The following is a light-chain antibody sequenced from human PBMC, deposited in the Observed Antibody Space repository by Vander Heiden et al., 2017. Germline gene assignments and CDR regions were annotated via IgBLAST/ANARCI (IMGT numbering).Light chain of an antibody. CDR1: QSVSSN. CDR2: GAS. Sequence: EIVMTQSPATLSVSPGERATLSCRASQSVSSNLAWYQQKPGQAPRLLIYGASTRATGNPARFSGSGSGTEFTLTISSRQSEDFAVYYCQQYKNWPPDTFGQGTKLEIK. J-gene: IGKJ2*01. V-gene: IGKV3-15*01. CDR3: QQYKNWPPDT.